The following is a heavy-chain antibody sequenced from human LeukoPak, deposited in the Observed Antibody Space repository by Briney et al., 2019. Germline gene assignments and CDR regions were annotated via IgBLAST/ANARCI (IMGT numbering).Heavy chain of an antibody. J-gene: IGHJ3*01. V-gene: IGHV1-2*02. CDR2: IDPNSGGP. CDR1: GYTLTDYY. CDR3: ARDGVAGSSDAFDL. D-gene: IGHD6-19*01. Sequence: ASVKVSCKASGYTLTDYYIHWVRQAPGQGLEWMTYIDPNSGGPHYAQKFQGRVTMTTDTSISTAYMELNLLTSDDTAVYYCARDGVAGSSDAFDLWGQGTMVTVSS.